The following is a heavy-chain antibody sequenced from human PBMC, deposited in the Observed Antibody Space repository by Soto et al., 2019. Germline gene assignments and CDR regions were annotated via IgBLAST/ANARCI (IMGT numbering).Heavy chain of an antibody. CDR2: ISAYSGNT. V-gene: IGHV1-18*01. CDR3: ARVHPYRTSAPNF. D-gene: IGHD6-6*01. J-gene: IGHJ4*02. CDR1: GYTFISSG. Sequence: ASVKVSCKASGYTFISSGVSWVRQAPGQGLEWMGWISAYSGNTNYAQKLQGRVTMTTDTSTSTAYMELRSLRSDDTAVYYCARVHPYRTSAPNFWGQGTLVTVSS.